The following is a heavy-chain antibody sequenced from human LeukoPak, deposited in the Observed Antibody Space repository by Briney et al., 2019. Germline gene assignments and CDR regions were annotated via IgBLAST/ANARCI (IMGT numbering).Heavy chain of an antibody. CDR1: GGSLRSSSYY. J-gene: IGHJ4*02. Sequence: SETLSLTCTVSGGSLRSSSYYWGWVRQPPGKGLEWIGSIYYSGSTYYNPSLKSRVTISVDTSKNQFSLKLSSVTAADTAVYYCAIVMEIFRVVIAYYFDYWGQGTLVTVSS. CDR2: IYYSGST. CDR3: AIVMEIFRVVIAYYFDY. D-gene: IGHD3-3*01. V-gene: IGHV4-39*07.